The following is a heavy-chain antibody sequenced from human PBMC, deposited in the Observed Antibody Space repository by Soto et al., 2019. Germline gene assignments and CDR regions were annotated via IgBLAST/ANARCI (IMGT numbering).Heavy chain of an antibody. J-gene: IGHJ4*02. CDR1: GFTFSTYD. CDR3: ATLGARIY. CDR2: VGHAFDA. Sequence: EGQLVESEGGLVQPGGSLRLSCATSGFTFSTYDMHWVRQTTGRGLEWVSAVGHAFDAYYADSVRGRFTISRENAKNSFYLQMNSLTAGDTAVYYCATLGARIYWGQGILVTVSS. V-gene: IGHV3-13*04. D-gene: IGHD7-27*01.